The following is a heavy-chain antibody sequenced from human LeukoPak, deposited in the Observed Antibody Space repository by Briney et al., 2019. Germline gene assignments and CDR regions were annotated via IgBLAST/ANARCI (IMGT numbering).Heavy chain of an antibody. V-gene: IGHV4-59*12. J-gene: IGHJ5*02. CDR1: GGSISSYY. CDR3: ARDSRSGWGNWFDP. Sequence: SETLSLTCTVSGGSISSYYWSWIRQPPGKGLEWIGYIYYSGSTNYNPSLKSRVTISVDTSKNQFSLRLSSVTAADTAVYYCARDSRSGWGNWFDPWGQGTLVTVSS. D-gene: IGHD6-19*01. CDR2: IYYSGST.